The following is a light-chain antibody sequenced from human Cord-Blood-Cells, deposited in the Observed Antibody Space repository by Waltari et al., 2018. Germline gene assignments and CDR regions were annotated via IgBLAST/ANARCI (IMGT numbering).Light chain of an antibody. CDR2: EGS. J-gene: IGLJ1*01. CDR1: SSDVGSYNL. CDR3: CSYAGSSTPYV. Sequence: QSALTQPASVSGSPGQSITIPCTGTSSDVGSYNLLSWYQQHPGKAPKLMIYEGSKRPSGVSNRFSGSKSGNTASLTISGLQAEDEADYYCCSYAGSSTPYVFGTGTKVTVL. V-gene: IGLV2-23*01.